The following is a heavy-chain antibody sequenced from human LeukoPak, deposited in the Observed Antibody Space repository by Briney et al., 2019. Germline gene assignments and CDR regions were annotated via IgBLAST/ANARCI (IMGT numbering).Heavy chain of an antibody. CDR2: IYYSGST. CDR3: ARLAIFGVVKTNDY. D-gene: IGHD3-3*01. Sequence: SETLSLTCTVSGGSISSGGYYWSWIRQHPGKGLEWIGYIYYSGSTYYNPSLKSRVTISVDTSKNQFSLKLSSVTAADTAVYYCARLAIFGVVKTNDYWGQGTLVTVSS. CDR1: GGSISSGGYY. V-gene: IGHV4-31*03. J-gene: IGHJ4*02.